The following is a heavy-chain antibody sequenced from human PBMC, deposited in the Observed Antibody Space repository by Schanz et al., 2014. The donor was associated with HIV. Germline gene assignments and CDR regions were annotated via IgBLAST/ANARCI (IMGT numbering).Heavy chain of an antibody. CDR3: ARVPPSDSSGYYPFDY. D-gene: IGHD3-22*01. V-gene: IGHV4-34*02. Sequence: QVQVQQWGAGLLKPSATLSLTCGVYGGSFSGYYWSWIRQTPGKGLEWIGYMYYSGSTYYNPSLQSRVTISVDTSKNQFSLKLSSVTAADTAVYYCARVPPSDSSGYYPFDYWGQGTLVTVSS. CDR2: MYYSGST. CDR1: GGSFSGYY. J-gene: IGHJ4*02.